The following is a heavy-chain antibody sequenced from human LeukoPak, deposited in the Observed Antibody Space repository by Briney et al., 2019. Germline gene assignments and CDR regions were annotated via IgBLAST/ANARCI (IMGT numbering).Heavy chain of an antibody. V-gene: IGHV3-74*01. D-gene: IGHD5-12*01. CDR1: RFTFTNYW. CDR2: INSNGSST. J-gene: IGHJ4*02. Sequence: GGSLRLSCAASRFTFTNYWMHWVRQSPGKGLVWVSRINSNGSSTSYADSVKGRFTISRDNAKNTLHLQMTSLRAEDTALYYCAKGGATICDNWGQGTLVTVSS. CDR3: AKGGATICDN.